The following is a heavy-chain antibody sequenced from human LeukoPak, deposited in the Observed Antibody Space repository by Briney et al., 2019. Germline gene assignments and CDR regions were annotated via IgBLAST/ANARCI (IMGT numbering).Heavy chain of an antibody. CDR3: ARAGIHCTTSGCYTGWFDL. J-gene: IGHJ5*02. D-gene: IGHD2-8*01. CDR2: IYSSGAT. CDR1: GGSISVGSHY. Sequence: SQTLSLTCTVSGGSISVGSHYWNWIRRPAGKGLEWIGRIYSSGATNYDPSLKSRVTIFVDTSKNQFSLNVSSVTAADTAVYYCARAGIHCTTSGCYTGWFDLWGQGTPVAVSS. V-gene: IGHV4-61*02.